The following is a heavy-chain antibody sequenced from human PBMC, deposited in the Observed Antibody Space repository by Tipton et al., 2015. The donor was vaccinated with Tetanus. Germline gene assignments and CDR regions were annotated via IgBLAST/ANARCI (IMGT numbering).Heavy chain of an antibody. J-gene: IGHJ4*02. CDR2: VSYSGST. Sequence: VKPSGTLSLTCTVSGASISSNTYYWGWIRQPPGKGLEWIASVSYSGSTYYNPSLKSRVTMSLDTSKNQFSVRLTSVTAADTAVYYCARAAGFLGLTHDFWGRGTLVSVSS. V-gene: IGHV4-39*01. D-gene: IGHD2/OR15-2a*01. CDR1: GASISSNTYY. CDR3: ARAAGFLGLTHDF.